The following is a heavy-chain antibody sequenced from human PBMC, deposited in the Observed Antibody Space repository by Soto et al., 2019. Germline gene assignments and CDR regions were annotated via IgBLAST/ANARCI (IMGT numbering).Heavy chain of an antibody. Sequence: QVQLVQSGAEVKKPGASVKVSCKASGYTFTSYDINWVRQATGQGLEWMGWMNPNSGNTGYAQKFRGRVTMTRNTSISTAYMERSSLRSEDTAVYYCASRIGNDDYGDSGAFDIWGQGTMVTVAS. CDR2: MNPNSGNT. CDR1: GYTFTSYD. J-gene: IGHJ3*02. CDR3: ASRIGNDDYGDSGAFDI. D-gene: IGHD4-17*01. V-gene: IGHV1-8*01.